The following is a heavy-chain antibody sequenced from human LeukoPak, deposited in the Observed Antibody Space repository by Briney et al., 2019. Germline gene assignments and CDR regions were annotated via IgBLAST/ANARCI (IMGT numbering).Heavy chain of an antibody. CDR1: GFTLSIYA. J-gene: IGHJ4*02. V-gene: IGHV3-23*01. Sequence: GGPLRLPCTASGFTLSIYAKNWVRQSPGKALECVSGFNDKGVRTYYAESVKGRFPISRESSKHTLYLHMNTLRAEDTALFFCAKDIRDRAAAAPRVYYFDYGGEGTLVSV. D-gene: IGHD6-13*01. CDR3: AKDIRDRAAAAPRVYYFDY. CDR2: FNDKGVRT.